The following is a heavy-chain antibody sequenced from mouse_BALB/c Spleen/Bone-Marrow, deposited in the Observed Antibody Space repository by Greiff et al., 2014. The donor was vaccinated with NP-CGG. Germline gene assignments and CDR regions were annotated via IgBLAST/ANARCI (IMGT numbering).Heavy chain of an antibody. CDR2: IWSDGNT. CDR3: ARNPYGNYAMDY. V-gene: IGHV2-6*02. D-gene: IGHD2-10*02. CDR1: GFSLTNYG. J-gene: IGHJ4*01. Sequence: VQLVESGPGLVAPSQSLSITCTVSGFSLTNYGVHWVRQPPGKGLEWLVVIWSDGNTTYNSALKSRLSISKDNSKSQVFLKMNSLQTDDTAMYCCARNPYGNYAMDYWGQGTSVTVSS.